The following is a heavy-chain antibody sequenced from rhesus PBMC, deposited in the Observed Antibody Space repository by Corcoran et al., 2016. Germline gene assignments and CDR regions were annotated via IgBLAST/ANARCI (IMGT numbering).Heavy chain of an antibody. CDR1: GGSLSSGYA. CDR3: ARGHYNFWTGFYFDY. Sequence: QVQLQESGPGVVKPSETLSLTCAVSGGSLSSGYAWSWIRQPPVKGLEWIGYIYGSSASTNYNPSLKDRVTNAKGASKNQFSLKLSTVTAADTAVYYCARGHYNFWTGFYFDYWGQGVLVTGSS. D-gene: IGHD3-3*01. J-gene: IGHJ4*01. CDR2: IYGSSAST. V-gene: IGHV4-76*01.